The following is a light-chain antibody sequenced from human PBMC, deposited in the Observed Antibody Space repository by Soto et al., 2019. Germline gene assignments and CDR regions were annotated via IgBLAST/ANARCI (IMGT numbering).Light chain of an antibody. J-gene: IGKJ3*01. CDR1: QSVSND. CDR2: GAS. CDR3: QQYNNWPFT. Sequence: EMVLTQSPGTLSLSPGDRATLSCRASQSVSNDYVAWVQQKPGQAPRLLIYGASTRATGIPARFSGSGSGTEFTLTISSLHSEDFAVYYCQQYNNWPFTFGPGTKVDIK. V-gene: IGKV3-15*01.